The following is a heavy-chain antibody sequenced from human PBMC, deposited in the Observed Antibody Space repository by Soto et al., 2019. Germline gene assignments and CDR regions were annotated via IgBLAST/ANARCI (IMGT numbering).Heavy chain of an antibody. Sequence: EVRLVESGGGSVKPEGSLRLSCGASDLRLSDGWMNWVRQIPGKGLEWVGRIKSKGDGGAVEYAAPVNGRFINSRDDSKNMLYLQMNNLKADDTGIYYCTRRPKAGDAGVDTLAYWGQGALVTVSS. V-gene: IGHV3-15*07. CDR1: DLRLSDGW. J-gene: IGHJ4*02. CDR3: TRRPKAGDAGVDTLAY. CDR2: IKSKGDGGAV. D-gene: IGHD3-10*01.